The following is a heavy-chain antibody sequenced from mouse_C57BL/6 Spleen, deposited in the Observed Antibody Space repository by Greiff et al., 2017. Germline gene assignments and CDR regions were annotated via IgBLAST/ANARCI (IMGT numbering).Heavy chain of an antibody. CDR3: ARSGDYDDVGIMDY. CDR1: GYAFSSSW. Sequence: QVQLQQSGPELVKPGASVKISCKASGYAFSSSWMNWVKQRPGKGLEWIGRIYPGDGDTNYNGKFKGKATLTADKSSSTAYMQLSSLTSEDSAVYFCARSGDYDDVGIMDYWGQGTSVTVSS. CDR2: IYPGDGDT. D-gene: IGHD2-4*01. V-gene: IGHV1-82*01. J-gene: IGHJ4*01.